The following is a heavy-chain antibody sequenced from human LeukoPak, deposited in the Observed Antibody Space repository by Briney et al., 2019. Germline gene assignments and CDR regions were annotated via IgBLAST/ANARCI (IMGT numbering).Heavy chain of an antibody. V-gene: IGHV4-38-2*02. D-gene: IGHD4-17*01. CDR2: VDHSGST. CDR3: ARAVTYSGNAFDI. Sequence: PSETLSLTCTVSGYSITSGYYWGWIRQPPGKGLEWIGSVDHSGSTYYNPSLKSRVTISVDTSKNQFSLRLSSVTAADTAVYYCARAVTYSGNAFDIWGQGTMVTVSS. CDR1: GYSITSGYY. J-gene: IGHJ3*02.